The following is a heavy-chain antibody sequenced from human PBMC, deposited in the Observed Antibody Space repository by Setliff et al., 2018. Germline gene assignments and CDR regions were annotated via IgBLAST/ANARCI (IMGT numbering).Heavy chain of an antibody. CDR1: GFNFITYG. J-gene: IGHJ4*02. CDR2: ISPYSGET. CDR3: TTSRAPRVVLAADFDL. V-gene: IGHV1-18*01. Sequence: GASVKVSCKTSGFNFITYGFSWVRQAPGQGLEWMGWISPYSGETNNAQKFQDRLSVTADTSSKTIYMELRNLTSGDTAVYFCTTSRAPRVVLAADFDLWGQGTLVTVSS. D-gene: IGHD2-21*01.